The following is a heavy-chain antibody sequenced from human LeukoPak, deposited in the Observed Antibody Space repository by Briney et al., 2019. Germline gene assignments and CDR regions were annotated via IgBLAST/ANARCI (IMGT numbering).Heavy chain of an antibody. Sequence: PGGSLRLSCAASGFTFSSYAMSWVRQAPGKGLEWVSALSDSGGSTYYADSVKGRFTISRDNAKNSLDLQMNSLRAEDTAVYYCARVPVVGAYYYGMDVWGQGTTVTVSS. CDR2: LSDSGGST. CDR3: ARVPVVGAYYYGMDV. J-gene: IGHJ6*02. D-gene: IGHD2-2*01. V-gene: IGHV3-23*01. CDR1: GFTFSSYA.